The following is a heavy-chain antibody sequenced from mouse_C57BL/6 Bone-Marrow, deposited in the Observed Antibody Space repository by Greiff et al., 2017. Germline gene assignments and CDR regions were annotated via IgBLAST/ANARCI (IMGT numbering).Heavy chain of an antibody. CDR2: ISDGGSYT. D-gene: IGHD2-4*01. CDR3: SRDDYDPFDY. Sequence: EVKLMESGGGLVKPGGSLKLSCAASGYTFSSYAMSWVRQTPEKRLEWVATISDGGSYTYYPHNVKGRFTISRDNAKNNLYLQMSHLTSEDTAMYYCSRDDYDPFDYWGQGTTLTVSS. J-gene: IGHJ2*01. V-gene: IGHV5-4*01. CDR1: GYTFSSYA.